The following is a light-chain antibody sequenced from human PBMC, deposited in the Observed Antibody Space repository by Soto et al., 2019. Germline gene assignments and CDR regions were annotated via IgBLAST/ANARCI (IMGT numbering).Light chain of an antibody. Sequence: EIVMTQSPATLSVSPGERATLSCRASQSVSSNLAWYQQKPGQAPRLLIYGASTRATGIPARFSGGGSGTEFTLTISSLQSEDFAVYYCQQYNNWPPGPMYTFGQGTKLEIK. CDR3: QQYNNWPPGPMYT. CDR2: GAS. J-gene: IGKJ2*01. CDR1: QSVSSN. V-gene: IGKV3D-15*01.